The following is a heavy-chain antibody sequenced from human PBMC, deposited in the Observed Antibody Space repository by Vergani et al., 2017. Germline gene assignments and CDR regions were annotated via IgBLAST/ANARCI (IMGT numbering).Heavy chain of an antibody. D-gene: IGHD7-27*01. CDR3: ARGTGEKHPYYYWYFDL. Sequence: EVQLVQSGAEVKKPGESLKISCKGSGYSFTSYWIGWVRQLPGKGLEWMGIIYPGDSDTRYSPSFQGHVTISADKSISTAYLQWSSLKASDTAMYYCARGTGEKHPYYYWYFDLWGRGTLVTVSS. V-gene: IGHV5-51*03. CDR2: IYPGDSDT. J-gene: IGHJ2*01. CDR1: GYSFTSYW.